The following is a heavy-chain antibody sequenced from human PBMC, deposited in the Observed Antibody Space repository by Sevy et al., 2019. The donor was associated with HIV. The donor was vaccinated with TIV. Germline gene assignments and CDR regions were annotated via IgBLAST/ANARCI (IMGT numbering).Heavy chain of an antibody. D-gene: IGHD3-22*01. V-gene: IGHV3-30*03. CDR1: AFTFSSYG. CDR2: ISYDGSNK. J-gene: IGHJ4*02. Sequence: GGSLRLSCAASAFTFSSYGMHWVRQAPGKGLEWVAVISYDGSNKYYADSVKGRFTISRDNSKNTLYLQMNSLRAEDTAVYYCAVFSDYDSSGYYYRLNFDYWGQGTLVTVSS. CDR3: AVFSDYDSSGYYYRLNFDY.